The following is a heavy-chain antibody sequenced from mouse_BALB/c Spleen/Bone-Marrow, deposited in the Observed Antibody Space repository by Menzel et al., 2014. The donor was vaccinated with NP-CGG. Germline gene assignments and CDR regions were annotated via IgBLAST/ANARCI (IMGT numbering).Heavy chain of an antibody. CDR1: GFTFSNYG. CDR3: ARHAYYDQTEVSFVY. CDR2: ISDGGSYT. J-gene: IGHJ3*01. D-gene: IGHD2-4*01. V-gene: IGHV5-9-2*01. Sequence: EVMLVESGGGLVKSGGSLKLSCAASGFTFSNYGMSWVRQTPEKRLEWVATISDGGSYTFYSDSVKGRSTISRDNAKNNLYLQLSSLRSEDTALYYCARHAYYDQTEVSFVYWGQGTLVTVSA.